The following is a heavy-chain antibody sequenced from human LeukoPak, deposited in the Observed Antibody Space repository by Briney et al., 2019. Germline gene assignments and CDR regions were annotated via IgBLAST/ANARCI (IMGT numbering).Heavy chain of an antibody. D-gene: IGHD3-10*01. CDR2: IKQDGSEK. Sequence: PGGSLRLSCAASGFTFSSYWMSWVRQAPGKGLEWMANIKQDGSEKYYVDSVKGRFTISRDHAKNSLYLQMNSLRAEDTAVYYCARDQYGSGDGYYMDVWGKGTTVTISS. J-gene: IGHJ6*03. V-gene: IGHV3-7*01. CDR1: GFTFSSYW. CDR3: ARDQYGSGDGYYMDV.